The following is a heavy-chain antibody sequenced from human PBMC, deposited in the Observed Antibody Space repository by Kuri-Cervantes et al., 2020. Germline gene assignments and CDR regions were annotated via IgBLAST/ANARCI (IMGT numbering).Heavy chain of an antibody. J-gene: IGHJ6*02. Sequence: LTHFCASSRLTFSRYSMNWVRQAPGKGLEWVSSISSSSSDIYYADSVKGRFTNSRDNAKNSLYLQMNSLRAEDTAVYYCARDRDSSGWYSGLYSYYGMDVWGQGTTVTVSS. D-gene: IGHD6-19*01. V-gene: IGHV3-21*01. CDR2: ISSSSSDI. CDR1: RLTFSRYS. CDR3: ARDRDSSGWYSGLYSYYGMDV.